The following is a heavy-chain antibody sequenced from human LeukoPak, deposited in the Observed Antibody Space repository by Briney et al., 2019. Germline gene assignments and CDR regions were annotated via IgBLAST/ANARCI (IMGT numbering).Heavy chain of an antibody. Sequence: SETLSLTCTVSGGSISSSSYYWSWIRQPPGKGLEWIGYIYYSGSTNYNPTLKSRVTISIDTSKNQFSLRLNSVTAADTAVYYCARRFGIWGQGTMVTVSS. CDR1: GGSISSSSYY. CDR2: IYYSGST. D-gene: IGHD3-10*01. J-gene: IGHJ3*02. CDR3: ARRFGI. V-gene: IGHV4-61*05.